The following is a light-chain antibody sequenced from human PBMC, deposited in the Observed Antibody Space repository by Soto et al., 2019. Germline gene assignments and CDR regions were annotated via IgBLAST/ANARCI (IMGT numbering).Light chain of an antibody. CDR3: QQRTNWPPT. Sequence: EIVLTQSPATLSLSPGDRATLSCRASQSVGNDLVWYHHKPGQAPRLLIYSASNRATGIPARFSGSGSGTDFTLTISSLEPEDFAVYYCQQRTNWPPTFGGGTKVEIK. CDR1: QSVGND. CDR2: SAS. J-gene: IGKJ4*01. V-gene: IGKV3-11*01.